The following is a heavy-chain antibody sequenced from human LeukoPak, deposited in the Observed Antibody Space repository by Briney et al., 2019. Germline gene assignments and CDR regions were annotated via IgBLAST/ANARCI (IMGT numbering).Heavy chain of an antibody. CDR2: ISGSGGST. J-gene: IGHJ3*02. D-gene: IGHD6-13*01. Sequence: GGSLRLSCAASGFTFSSYAMSWVRQAPGKGLEWVSAISGSGGSTYYADSLKGRFTIPRDSSKNTLYLQMNSLRAKDTALYYCAKVPGSSWPNDAFDIWGQGTMVTVSS. CDR1: GFTFSSYA. V-gene: IGHV3-23*01. CDR3: AKVPGSSWPNDAFDI.